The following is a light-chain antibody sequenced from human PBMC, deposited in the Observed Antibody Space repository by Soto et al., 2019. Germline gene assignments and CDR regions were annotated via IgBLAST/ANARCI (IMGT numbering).Light chain of an antibody. CDR1: RSAVGGYNN. J-gene: IGLJ2*01. CDR2: EVS. CDR3: SSYTSSSTLVV. Sequence: QYALTQPASVSGSPGQSITISCTGTRSAVGGYNNVSWYQQHPGKAPKSMIYEVSNRPSGVSNRFSGSKSGNTAPLTISGLQAEDEADYYCSSYTSSSTLVVFGGGTKLTVL. V-gene: IGLV2-14*01.